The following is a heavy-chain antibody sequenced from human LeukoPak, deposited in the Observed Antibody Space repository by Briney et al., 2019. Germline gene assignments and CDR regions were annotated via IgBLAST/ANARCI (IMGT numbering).Heavy chain of an antibody. Sequence: ASVKVSCKGSGYTLTELSMHWVRQAPGKGQEWMGNFNRGDAETIYAQKFQGRLTMTEDRSTDTAYMELSSLRSEDTAVYYCATGKRSNDAFDIWGQGTLVTVSS. J-gene: IGHJ3*02. V-gene: IGHV1-24*01. CDR3: ATGKRSNDAFDI. CDR2: FNRGDAET. D-gene: IGHD1-1*01. CDR1: GYTLTELS.